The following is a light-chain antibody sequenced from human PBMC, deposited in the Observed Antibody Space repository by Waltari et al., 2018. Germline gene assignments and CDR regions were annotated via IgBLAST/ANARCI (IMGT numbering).Light chain of an antibody. CDR1: RSLLYNSNNKNY. Sequence: DIVIAQSPDSLAGSLGEGATIHWKSSRSLLYNSNNKNYLAWYQQKAGQHPKPRIYWTSTRQSCVPDRFSGSGSGTDFTLPISSLQAEDVAVYYCQHYSTTSWTFGQGTKVEIK. CDR3: QHYSTTSWT. CDR2: WTS. J-gene: IGKJ1*01. V-gene: IGKV4-1*01.